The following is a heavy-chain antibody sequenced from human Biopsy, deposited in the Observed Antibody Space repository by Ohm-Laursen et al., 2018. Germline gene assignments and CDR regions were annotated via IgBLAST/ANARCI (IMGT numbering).Heavy chain of an antibody. CDR1: GGSISSGNDY. CDR3: ARVNVDRVSTIID. V-gene: IGHV4-31*03. Sequence: SQTLSLTCIVSGGSISSGNDYWSWIRQHPGKGLEWIGYIYYSGSTYYTPSLKSRVIISLDTSKNQFSLKLSSVIAADTAVYYCARVNVDRVSTIIDWGQGTLVTVSS. CDR2: IYYSGST. J-gene: IGHJ4*02. D-gene: IGHD5/OR15-5a*01.